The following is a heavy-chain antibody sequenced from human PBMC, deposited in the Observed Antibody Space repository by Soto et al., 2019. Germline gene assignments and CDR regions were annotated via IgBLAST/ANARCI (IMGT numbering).Heavy chain of an antibody. J-gene: IGHJ5*02. V-gene: IGHV4-31*03. CDR3: ARVDYGDFRNWFDP. Sequence: SETLSLTCTVSGGSISSGGYSWSWIRQSPGKGLEWIGYIYFTGTTYYSPSLKSRVTISVDTSKNQFSLKLSSVTAADTAVYYCARVDYGDFRNWFDPWGQGTLVTVSS. CDR2: IYFTGTT. D-gene: IGHD4-17*01. CDR1: GGSISSGGYS.